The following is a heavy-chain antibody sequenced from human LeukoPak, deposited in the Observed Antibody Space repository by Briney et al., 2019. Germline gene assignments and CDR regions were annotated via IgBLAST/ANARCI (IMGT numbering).Heavy chain of an antibody. CDR1: GGSISSGDYY. D-gene: IGHD3-22*01. Sequence: SQTLSPTCTVSGGSISSGDYYWSWIRQPPGKGLEWIGYIYHSGSTYYNPSLKSRLTISVDTSKNQFSLKLSSVTAADTAVYFCASKNSGSNIDYWGQGTLVTVSS. CDR3: ASKNSGSNIDY. CDR2: IYHSGST. V-gene: IGHV4-30-4*01. J-gene: IGHJ4*02.